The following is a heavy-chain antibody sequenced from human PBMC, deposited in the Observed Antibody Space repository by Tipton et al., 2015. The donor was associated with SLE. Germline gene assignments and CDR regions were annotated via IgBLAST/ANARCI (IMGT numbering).Heavy chain of an antibody. D-gene: IGHD6-6*01. CDR2: IYTSGST. J-gene: IGHJ4*02. CDR3: ARGLIAARFDY. CDR1: GGSISSGSYY. V-gene: IGHV4-61*02. Sequence: LRLSCTVSGGSISSGSYYWSWIRQPAGKGLEWIGRIYTSGSTNYNPSLKSRVTISVDTSKNQFSLKLSPVTAADTAVYYCARGLIAARFDYWGQGTLVTVSS.